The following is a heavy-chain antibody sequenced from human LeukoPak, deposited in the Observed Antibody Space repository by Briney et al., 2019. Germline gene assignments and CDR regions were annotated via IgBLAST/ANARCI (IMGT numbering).Heavy chain of an antibody. J-gene: IGHJ4*02. V-gene: IGHV3-23*01. Sequence: PGGSLRLYCAASGLPFRSYAMSWVRQAPGKGLEWVSAISGSAGSTYYAESVKGRFTISRGNSKNTLYLQMNSLRAEDTAVYYCAKFSSSETTAFDYWGQGTLVTVSS. CDR1: GLPFRSYA. CDR3: AKFSSSETTAFDY. D-gene: IGHD1-1*01. CDR2: ISGSAGST.